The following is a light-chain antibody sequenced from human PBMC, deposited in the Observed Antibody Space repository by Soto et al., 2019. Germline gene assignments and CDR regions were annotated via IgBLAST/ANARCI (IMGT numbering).Light chain of an antibody. CDR3: CSYAGSSTSVV. J-gene: IGLJ2*01. V-gene: IGLV2-23*01. Sequence: QLVLTQPASVSGSPGQSITISCTGTSSDVGSYNLVSWYQQHPGKAPKLMIYEGSKRPSGVSNRFSGSKSGNTASLTISGLQAEDEADYYCCSYAGSSTSVVFGGGTQLTVL. CDR1: SSDVGSYNL. CDR2: EGS.